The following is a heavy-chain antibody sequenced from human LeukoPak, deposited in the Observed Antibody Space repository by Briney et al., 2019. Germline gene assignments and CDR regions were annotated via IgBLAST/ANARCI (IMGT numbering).Heavy chain of an antibody. CDR2: IHYSGST. Sequence: SETLSLTCSVSGDSISSSSYYWDWIRQPPGKGLEWIGTIHYSGSTYSIPSLKSRVAISVDTSKNQFSLKLSSVTAADTAVYYCASYYYDSSGPDAFDIWGQGTMVTVSS. V-gene: IGHV4-39*01. CDR1: GDSISSSSYY. J-gene: IGHJ3*02. CDR3: ASYYYDSSGPDAFDI. D-gene: IGHD3-22*01.